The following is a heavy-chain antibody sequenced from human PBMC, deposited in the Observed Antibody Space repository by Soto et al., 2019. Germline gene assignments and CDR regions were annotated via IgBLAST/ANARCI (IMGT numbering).Heavy chain of an antibody. V-gene: IGHV3-74*01. J-gene: IGHJ4*02. CDR1: GFTFSSYW. CDR3: AVAVAGPTAIGY. CDR2: INSDGSRT. D-gene: IGHD6-19*01. Sequence: EVQLVESGGGLVQPGGSLRLSCAASGFTFSSYWMHWVRQAPGKGLGWVSRINSDGSRTSYADSVKGRFTISRDNAKNTLYLQMNRLTAEDTAVYYCAVAVAGPTAIGYWGQGSLVTVSS.